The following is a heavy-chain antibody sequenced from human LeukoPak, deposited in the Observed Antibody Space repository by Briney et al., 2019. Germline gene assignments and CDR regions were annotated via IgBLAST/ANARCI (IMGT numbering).Heavy chain of an antibody. CDR1: GFTFSSYT. J-gene: IGHJ4*02. D-gene: IGHD7-27*01. Sequence: GGSLRLSCAASGFTFSSYTMSWVRQAPGKGLEWVSTITTSDGNTYYADSVKGRYTVSRDNSKNTLFLQMNSLRAEDTAVYYCAKDGGLWVSAHWGDSWGRGTLVTVSS. CDR3: AKDGGLWVSAHWGDS. CDR2: ITTSDGNT. V-gene: IGHV3-23*01.